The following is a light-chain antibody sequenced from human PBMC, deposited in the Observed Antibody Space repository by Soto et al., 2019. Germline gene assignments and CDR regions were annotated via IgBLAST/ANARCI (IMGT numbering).Light chain of an antibody. Sequence: QSVLTQPASVPGSPGQSITISCTGTSSDVGGYNYVSWYQQHPGKAPKLMIYDVRNRPSGVSNRFSGSKSVNTASLTISGLQAEDEADYYCSSYTTVSTYVFGTGTKATVL. CDR3: SSYTTVSTYV. CDR2: DVR. CDR1: SSDVGGYNY. V-gene: IGLV2-14*01. J-gene: IGLJ1*01.